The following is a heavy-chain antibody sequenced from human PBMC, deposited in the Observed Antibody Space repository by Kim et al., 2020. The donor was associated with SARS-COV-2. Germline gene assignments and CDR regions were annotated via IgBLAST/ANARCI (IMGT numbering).Heavy chain of an antibody. CDR1: GFTFSSYA. V-gene: IGHV3-23*01. CDR3: AKVDLGYCSSTSCYRFYYYYYGMDV. Sequence: GGSLRLSCAASGFTFSSYAMSWVRQAPGKGLEWVSAISGSGGSTYYADSVKGRFTISRDNSKNTLYLQMNSLRAEDTAVYYCAKVDLGYCSSTSCYRFYYYYYGMDVWGPGTTVTVSS. D-gene: IGHD2-2*01. J-gene: IGHJ6*02. CDR2: ISGSGGST.